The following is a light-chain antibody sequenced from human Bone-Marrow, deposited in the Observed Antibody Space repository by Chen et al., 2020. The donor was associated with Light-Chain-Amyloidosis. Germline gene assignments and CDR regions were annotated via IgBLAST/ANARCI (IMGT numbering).Light chain of an antibody. J-gene: IGLJ1*01. Sequence: QSALTQPASVSGSPGQSITIPCTGTSSDVGGDNPVSWYQQHPDKAPKLMIYEVTNRPSWVPDRFSGSKSDNTASLTISGLQTEDEADYFCSSYTSTNTLVFGSGTRVTVL. V-gene: IGLV2-14*01. CDR2: EVT. CDR1: SSDVGGDNP. CDR3: SSYTSTNTLV.